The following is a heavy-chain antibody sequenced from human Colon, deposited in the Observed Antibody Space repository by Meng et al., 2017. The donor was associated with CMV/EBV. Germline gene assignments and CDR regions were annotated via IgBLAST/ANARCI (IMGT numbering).Heavy chain of an antibody. Sequence: KASGSTFTSYAMHWLRQPPGQRLEWMGWINAGNGNTKYSQTFQGRVTITRDTSASTAYMELSSLRSEDTAVYYCARGRAVAAPYYFDYWGQGTLVTVSS. CDR1: GSTFTSYA. CDR2: INAGNGNT. V-gene: IGHV1-3*01. CDR3: ARGRAVAAPYYFDY. J-gene: IGHJ4*02. D-gene: IGHD6-19*01.